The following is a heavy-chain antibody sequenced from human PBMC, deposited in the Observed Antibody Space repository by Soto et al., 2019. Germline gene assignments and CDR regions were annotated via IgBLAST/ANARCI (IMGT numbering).Heavy chain of an antibody. CDR2: ISGSGGST. CDR3: AKRIFYCSGGSCLGPLDY. CDR1: GFTFSSYA. V-gene: IGHV3-23*01. Sequence: EVQLLESGGGLVQPGGSLRLSCAASGFTFSSYAMSWVRQAPGKGLEWVSAISGSGGSTYYADSVKGRFTISRDNSKNTLYLQMNSLRAEDTAVYYCAKRIFYCSGGSCLGPLDYWGQGTLVTVSS. D-gene: IGHD2-15*01. J-gene: IGHJ4*02.